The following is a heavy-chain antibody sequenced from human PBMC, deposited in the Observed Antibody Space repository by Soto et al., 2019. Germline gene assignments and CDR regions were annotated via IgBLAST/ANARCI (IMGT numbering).Heavy chain of an antibody. J-gene: IGHJ4*02. CDR1: GFTFSSYD. CDR3: ATPTGDCSGGSCYLGSDY. D-gene: IGHD2-15*01. Sequence: GGSLRLSCAASGFTFSSYDMHWVRQATGKGLEWVSAIGTAGDTYYPGSVKGRFTISRENAKNSLYLQMNSLRAEDTAVYYCATPTGDCSGGSCYLGSDYWGQGNLVTVSS. CDR2: IGTAGDT. V-gene: IGHV3-13*01.